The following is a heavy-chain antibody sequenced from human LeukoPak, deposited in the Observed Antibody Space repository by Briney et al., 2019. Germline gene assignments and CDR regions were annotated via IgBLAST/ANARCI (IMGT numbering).Heavy chain of an antibody. CDR2: INPNSGGT. J-gene: IGHJ6*03. CDR3: ARGDYTWANVGHYYYYYMDV. CDR1: GYTFTSYD. Sequence: GASVKVSCKASGYTFTSYDINWVRQATGQGLEWMGWINPNSGGTNYAQKFQGWVTMTTDTSTSTAYMELRSLRSDDTAVYYCARGDYTWANVGHYYYYYMDVWGKGTTVTVSS. V-gene: IGHV1-2*04. D-gene: IGHD4-11*01.